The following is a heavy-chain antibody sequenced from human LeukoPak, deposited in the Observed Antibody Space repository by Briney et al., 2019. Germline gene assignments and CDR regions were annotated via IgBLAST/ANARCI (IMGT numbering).Heavy chain of an antibody. J-gene: IGHJ4*02. CDR1: GFTFSSYG. D-gene: IGHD6-13*01. CDR2: ISGSGGST. CDR3: AKEGAAALSLDY. V-gene: IGHV3-23*01. Sequence: GGSLRLSCAASGFTFSSYGMSWVRQVPGKGLEWVSAISGSGGSTHYADSVKGRFTISRDNSKNTLYLQMNSLRAEDTAVYYCAKEGAAALSLDYWGQGTLVTVSS.